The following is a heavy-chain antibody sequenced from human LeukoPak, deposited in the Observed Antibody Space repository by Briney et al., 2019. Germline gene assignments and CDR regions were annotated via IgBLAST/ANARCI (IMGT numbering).Heavy chain of an antibody. CDR2: IYYSGST. D-gene: IGHD2-2*01. CDR3: ASYAKDILVLPAASIYWYFDL. V-gene: IGHV4-31*03. CDR1: GGSISSGGYY. Sequence: SETLSLTCTVSGGSISSGGYYWSWIRQHPGKGLEWIGHIYYSGSTYYNPSLKSRVTISVDPSKNQFSLKLSSVPAADTAVYYCASYAKDILVLPAASIYWYFDLWGRGTLVTVSS. J-gene: IGHJ2*01.